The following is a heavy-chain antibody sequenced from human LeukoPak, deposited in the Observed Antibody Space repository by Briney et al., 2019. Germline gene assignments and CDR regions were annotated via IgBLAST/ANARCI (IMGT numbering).Heavy chain of an antibody. Sequence: PGGSLRLSCAASGFIVSDYNMNWVRQAPGKGLEWVSYISSSSSTIYYADSVKGRFTISRDNAKNSLYLQMNSLRAEDTAVYYCARDRRLQLWSPAGFDYWGQGTLVTASS. CDR1: GFIVSDYN. CDR3: ARDRRLQLWSPAGFDY. V-gene: IGHV3-48*01. D-gene: IGHD5-18*01. J-gene: IGHJ4*02. CDR2: ISSSSSTI.